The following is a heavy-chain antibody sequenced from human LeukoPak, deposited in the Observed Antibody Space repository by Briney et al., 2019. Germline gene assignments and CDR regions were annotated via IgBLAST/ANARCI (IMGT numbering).Heavy chain of an antibody. CDR2: INPNSGST. D-gene: IGHD6-19*01. J-gene: IGHJ4*02. CDR1: GYTFTGYY. Sequence: ASVKVSCKASGYTFTGYYMHWVRQAPGQGLEWMGWINPNSGSTNYAQKFQGRVTMTRDTSISTAYMELSRLRSDDTAVYYCARAVYRAVAALNYWGQGTLVTVSS. CDR3: ARAVYRAVAALNY. V-gene: IGHV1-2*02.